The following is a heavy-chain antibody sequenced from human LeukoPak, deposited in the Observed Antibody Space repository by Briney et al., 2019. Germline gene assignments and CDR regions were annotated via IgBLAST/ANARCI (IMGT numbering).Heavy chain of an antibody. CDR1: GFTFSSYA. D-gene: IGHD2-2*02. Sequence: GGSLRLSCAASGFTFSSYAMSWVRQAPGKGLEWVSAISGSGGSTYYADSVKGRFTISRDNSKNTLYLQMNSLRAEDTAVYYCAKDRKGVVVPAAIYDYWGQGTLVTVSS. V-gene: IGHV3-23*01. J-gene: IGHJ4*02. CDR2: ISGSGGST. CDR3: AKDRKGVVVPAAIYDY.